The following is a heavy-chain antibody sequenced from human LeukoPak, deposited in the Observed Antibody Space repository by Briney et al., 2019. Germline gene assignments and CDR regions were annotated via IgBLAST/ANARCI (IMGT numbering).Heavy chain of an antibody. CDR3: ARRVPYGSGSYYNPLGY. D-gene: IGHD3-10*01. CDR1: GYTVTSYY. Sequence: ASVKVSCKASGYTVTSYYMNWVRQSPGQGLEWMGIIHPCGGSTGYAHKFQGRVTMSRDTSTSPGYMELSSLRSEDTAVYYCARRVPYGSGSYYNPLGYWGQGTLVTVSS. CDR2: IHPCGGST. V-gene: IGHV1-46*01. J-gene: IGHJ4*02.